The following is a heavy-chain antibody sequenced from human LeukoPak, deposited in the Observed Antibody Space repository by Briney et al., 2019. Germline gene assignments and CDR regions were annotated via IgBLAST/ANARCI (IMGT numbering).Heavy chain of an antibody. J-gene: IGHJ4*02. V-gene: IGHV4-59*01. CDR2: IYHSGST. Sequence: SETLSLTCTVSGGSISTYYWSWIRQPPGTGLEWLGYIYHSGSTKYNPSLKSRVTMSVDTSKNQFSLKLSSVTAADTAVYYCARAIGGIRYFDYWGQGTLVTVSS. CDR1: GGSISTYY. D-gene: IGHD3-22*01. CDR3: ARAIGGIRYFDY.